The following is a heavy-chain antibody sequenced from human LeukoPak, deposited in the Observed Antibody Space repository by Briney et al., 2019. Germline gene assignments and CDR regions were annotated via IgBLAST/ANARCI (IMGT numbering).Heavy chain of an antibody. J-gene: IGHJ4*02. CDR2: ISGSGGST. D-gene: IGHD2-15*01. CDR3: AKALSYCSGGSCYSCFDY. CDR1: GFTFSSYA. Sequence: PGGSLRLSCAASGFTFSSYAMSWVRQAPGKGLEWVSGISGSGGSTYYADSVKGRFTISRDNSKNTLYLQMYSLRAEDTAVYYCAKALSYCSGGSCYSCFDYWGQGTLVTVSS. V-gene: IGHV3-23*01.